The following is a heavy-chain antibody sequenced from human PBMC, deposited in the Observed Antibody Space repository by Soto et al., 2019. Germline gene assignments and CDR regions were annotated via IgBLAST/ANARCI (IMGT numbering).Heavy chain of an antibody. D-gene: IGHD3-10*01. CDR1: GITFWRCA. V-gene: IGHV3-23*01. J-gene: IGHJ5*02. CDR3: ARGSYESYPGGRMFDL. Sequence: PVGSLRLSCVASGITFWRCAMSWVRQAPGEGWQWVSTITYSSGDTKYADSVRGRFTISRDNSRNTLYLQMSSLRAEDSAVYFCARGSYESYPGGRMFDLWGRGSLVTVSS. CDR2: ITYSSGDT.